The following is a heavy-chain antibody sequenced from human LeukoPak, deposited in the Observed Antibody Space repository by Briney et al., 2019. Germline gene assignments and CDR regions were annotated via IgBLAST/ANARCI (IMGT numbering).Heavy chain of an antibody. J-gene: IGHJ6*03. CDR2: INHSGST. V-gene: IGHV4-34*01. D-gene: IGHD3-3*01. CDR3: ARQDKEPYYDFWSGSRGDYYYYYMDV. CDR1: GGSFSGYS. Sequence: SETLSLTCAVYGGSFSGYSWNWIRQPPGKGLEWIGEINHSGSTNYNPSLKSRVTISVDTSKNQFSLKLSSVTAADTAVYYCARQDKEPYYDFWSGSRGDYYYYYMDVWGKGTTVTVSS.